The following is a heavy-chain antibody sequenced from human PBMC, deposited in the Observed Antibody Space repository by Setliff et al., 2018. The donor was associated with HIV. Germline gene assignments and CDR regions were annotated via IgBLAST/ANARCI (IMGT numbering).Heavy chain of an antibody. CDR1: GGTFSSYA. V-gene: IGHV1-69*13. D-gene: IGHD4-4*01. J-gene: IGHJ4*02. CDR2: IIPIFGTA. CDR3: APIDPFPHDYSNSSFDY. Sequence: GASVKVSCKASGGTFSSYAISWVRQAPGQGLGWMGGIIPIFGTANYAQKFQGRVTITADESTSTAYMELSSLRSEDTAVYYCAPIDPFPHDYSNSSFDYWGQGTLVTVSS.